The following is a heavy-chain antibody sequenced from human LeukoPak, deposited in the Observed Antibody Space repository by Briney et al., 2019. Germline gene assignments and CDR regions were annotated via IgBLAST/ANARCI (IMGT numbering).Heavy chain of an antibody. CDR3: ARVVVVPAASGRFLRYNGMDV. D-gene: IGHD2-2*01. Sequence: ASVKVSRKASGYTFTSYYMHWVRQAPGQGLEWMGIINPSGGSTSYAQKFQGRVTMTRDTSTSTVYMELSSLRSEDTAVYYCARVVVVPAASGRFLRYNGMDVWGQGTTVTVSS. CDR1: GYTFTSYY. J-gene: IGHJ6*02. CDR2: INPSGGST. V-gene: IGHV1-46*01.